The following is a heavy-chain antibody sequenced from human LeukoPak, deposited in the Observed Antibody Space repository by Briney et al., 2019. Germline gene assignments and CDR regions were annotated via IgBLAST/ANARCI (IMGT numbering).Heavy chain of an antibody. CDR2: IYPGDSDT. CDR1: GYSFTSYW. V-gene: IGHV5-51*01. Sequence: GESLKISCKGSGYSFTSYWIGWVRQMPGKGLEWMGIIYPGDSDTRYSPSFQGQVTISADKSISTAYLQWSSLKASDTAMYYCARQWFGPYYYYGMDVWGQGTTVTVSS. J-gene: IGHJ6*02. D-gene: IGHD3-10*01. CDR3: ARQWFGPYYYYGMDV.